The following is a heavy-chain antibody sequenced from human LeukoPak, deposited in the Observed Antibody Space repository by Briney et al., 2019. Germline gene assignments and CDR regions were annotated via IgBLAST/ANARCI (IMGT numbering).Heavy chain of an antibody. CDR3: ARVYGDYVGDAFDI. J-gene: IGHJ3*02. Sequence: ASVKVSCKASGGTFSSYAISWVRQAPGQGLEWMGRIIPILGIANYAQKFQGRVTITVDKSTSTAYMELSSLRSEDTAVYYCARVYGDYVGDAFDIWGQGTMVTVSS. V-gene: IGHV1-69*04. CDR1: GGTFSSYA. CDR2: IIPILGIA. D-gene: IGHD4-17*01.